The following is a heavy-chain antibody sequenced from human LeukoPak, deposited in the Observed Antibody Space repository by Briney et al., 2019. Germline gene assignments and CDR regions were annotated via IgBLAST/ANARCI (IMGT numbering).Heavy chain of an antibody. Sequence: GGSPRLSCAASGFTVSSNYMSWVRQAPGKGLEWVSVMYSGGSTYYADSVKGRFTISRDNSKNTLYLQMNSLRAEDTAVYYCARVSARLSAFDIWGQGTMVTASS. V-gene: IGHV3-66*01. D-gene: IGHD6-6*01. CDR1: GFTVSSNY. CDR2: MYSGGST. CDR3: ARVSARLSAFDI. J-gene: IGHJ3*02.